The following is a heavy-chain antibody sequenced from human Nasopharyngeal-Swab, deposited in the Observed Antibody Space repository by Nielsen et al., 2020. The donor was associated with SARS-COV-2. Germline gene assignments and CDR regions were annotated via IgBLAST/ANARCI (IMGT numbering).Heavy chain of an antibody. J-gene: IGHJ4*02. V-gene: IGHV4-34*01. CDR3: ARDRGYSYGDPLSYFDY. CDR2: INHSGST. Sequence: RQAPGKGLEWIGEINHSGSTNYNPSLKSRVTISVDTSTDQFSLKLRSVTAADTAVYYCARDRGYSYGDPLSYFDYWGQGTLVTVSS. D-gene: IGHD5-18*01.